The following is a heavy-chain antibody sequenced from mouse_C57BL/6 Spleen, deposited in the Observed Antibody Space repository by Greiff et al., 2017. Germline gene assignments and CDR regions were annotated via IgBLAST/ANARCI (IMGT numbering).Heavy chain of an antibody. Sequence: QVQLKESGPELVKPGASVTISCKASGYAFSSSWMNWVKQRPGKGLEWIGRIYPGDGDTNYNGKFKGKATLTADKSSSTAYMQLSSLTSEDSAVYFCARAGYYGSSHYFDYWGQGTTLTVSS. J-gene: IGHJ2*01. CDR1: GYAFSSSW. CDR3: ARAGYYGSSHYFDY. D-gene: IGHD1-1*01. CDR2: IYPGDGDT. V-gene: IGHV1-82*01.